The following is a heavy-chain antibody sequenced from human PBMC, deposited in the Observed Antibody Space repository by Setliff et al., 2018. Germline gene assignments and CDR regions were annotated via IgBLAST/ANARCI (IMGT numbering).Heavy chain of an antibody. Sequence: TGGSLRLSCAASGITLRTYSLNWVRQAPGRGLEWISFISSDSRTTYYADSVKGRFTISRDNDKNTLDLQMNSLRAEDSAMYYCTRGTFSDFWSGDYYDYWGQGTLVTVSS. CDR1: GITLRTYS. D-gene: IGHD3-3*01. CDR3: TRGTFSDFWSGDYYDY. CDR2: ISSDSRTT. V-gene: IGHV3-48*01. J-gene: IGHJ4*02.